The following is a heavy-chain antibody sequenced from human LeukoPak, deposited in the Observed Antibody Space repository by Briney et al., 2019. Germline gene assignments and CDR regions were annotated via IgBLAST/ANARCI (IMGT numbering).Heavy chain of an antibody. J-gene: IGHJ4*02. CDR2: ISGSYGST. CDR1: GFTFSNYA. CDR3: AKDGLGCSGGSCYQNFDY. Sequence: PGGSLRLSCAASGFTFSNYAMSWVRQAPGKGLEWVATISGSYGSTYYADSVKGRFTVSRDNSKNTVYLQMNSLRAEDTAIYYCAKDGLGCSGGSCYQNFDYWGQGTLVTVSS. D-gene: IGHD2-15*01. V-gene: IGHV3-23*01.